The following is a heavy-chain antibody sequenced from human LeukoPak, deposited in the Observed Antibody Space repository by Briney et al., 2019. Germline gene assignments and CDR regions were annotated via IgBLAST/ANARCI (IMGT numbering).Heavy chain of an antibody. CDR3: ARGRLEWLLLSPRRFGFDY. D-gene: IGHD3-3*01. CDR2: FDPEDGET. J-gene: IGHJ4*02. CDR1: GYTLTELS. V-gene: IGHV1-24*01. Sequence: ASVKVSCKVSGYTLTELSMHWVRQAPGKGLEWMGGFDPEDGETIYAQKFQGRVTMTRNTSISTAYMELSSLRSEDTAVYYCARGRLEWLLLSPRRFGFDYWGQGTLVTVSS.